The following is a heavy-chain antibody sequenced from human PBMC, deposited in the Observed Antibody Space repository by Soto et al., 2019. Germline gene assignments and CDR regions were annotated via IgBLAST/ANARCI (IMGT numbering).Heavy chain of an antibody. D-gene: IGHD4-17*01. CDR1: GFTFSNYA. CDR3: ARDLGNNYGSFAY. Sequence: GGSLRLSCVASGFTFSNYAMNWVRQAPGKGLEWVAVISYDGSNKYYADSVKGRITISRDNSRNTLYLQMNNLRAEDTAMYYCARDLGNNYGSFAYWGQGALVTVS. V-gene: IGHV3-30-3*01. J-gene: IGHJ4*02. CDR2: ISYDGSNK.